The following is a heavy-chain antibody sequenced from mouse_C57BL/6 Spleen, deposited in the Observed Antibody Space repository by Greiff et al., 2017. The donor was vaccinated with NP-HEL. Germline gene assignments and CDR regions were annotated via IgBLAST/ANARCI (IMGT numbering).Heavy chain of an antibody. CDR1: GFSLTSYG. Sequence: VKLMESGPGLVAPSQSLSITCTVSGFSLTSYGVHWVRQPPGKGLEWLVVIWSDGSTTYNSALKSRLSISKDNSKSQVFLKMNSLQTDDTAMYYCARHRYYGSSSWYFDVWGTGTTVTVSS. J-gene: IGHJ1*03. V-gene: IGHV2-6-1*01. CDR2: IWSDGST. D-gene: IGHD1-1*01. CDR3: ARHRYYGSSSWYFDV.